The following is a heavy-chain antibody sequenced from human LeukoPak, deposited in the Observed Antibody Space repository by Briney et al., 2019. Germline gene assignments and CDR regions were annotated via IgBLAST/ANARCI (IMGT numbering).Heavy chain of an antibody. J-gene: IGHJ6*03. CDR1: GFTVSSNY. CDR3: ARNLDYYYMDA. Sequence: GGSLRLSCAASGFTVSSNYMSWVRQAPGKGLEWVSVIYSGGSTYYADSVKGRFTISRDNSKNTLYLQMNSLRAEDTAVYYCARNLDYYYMDAWGKGTTVTVSS. V-gene: IGHV3-66*02. CDR2: IYSGGST.